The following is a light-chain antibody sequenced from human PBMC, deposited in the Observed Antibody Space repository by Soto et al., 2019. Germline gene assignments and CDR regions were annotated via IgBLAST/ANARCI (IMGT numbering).Light chain of an antibody. CDR2: GNS. V-gene: IGLV1-40*01. J-gene: IGLJ3*02. CDR1: SSNIGAGYD. Sequence: QAVVTQPPSVSGAPGQRVTISCTGSSSNIGAGYDVHWYQQLPGTAPKLLIYGNSNRPSGVPDRFSGSKSGTSASLAITGLQAEDEADYYCQSYDSSQNWVFGGGTKLTVL. CDR3: QSYDSSQNWV.